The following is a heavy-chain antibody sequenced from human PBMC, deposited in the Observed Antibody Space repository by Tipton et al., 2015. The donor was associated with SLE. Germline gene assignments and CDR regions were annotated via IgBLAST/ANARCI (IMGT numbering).Heavy chain of an antibody. D-gene: IGHD6-13*01. Sequence: TLSLTCAVYGGSFRGYYWSWIRQPPGKGLEWIGEINHSGSTNYNPSLKSRVTISVDTSKNQFSLKLSSVTAADTAVYYCARAPVVSSSWLGFDPWGQGTLVTVSS. CDR2: INHSGST. J-gene: IGHJ5*02. CDR3: ARAPVVSSSWLGFDP. CDR1: GGSFRGYY. V-gene: IGHV4-34*01.